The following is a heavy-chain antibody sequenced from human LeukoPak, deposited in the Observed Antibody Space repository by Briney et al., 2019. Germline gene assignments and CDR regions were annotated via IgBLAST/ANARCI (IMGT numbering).Heavy chain of an antibody. D-gene: IGHD5-24*01. Sequence: GGSLRLSCAASGFTFSSYSMNWVRQAPGKGLEWVSSISSSSSYIYYADSVKGRFTISRDNAKNSLYLQMNSLRAEDTALYYCAKDMGRWLQFVGFGDWGQGTLVTVSS. CDR3: AKDMGRWLQFVGFGD. V-gene: IGHV3-21*04. CDR1: GFTFSSYS. CDR2: ISSSSSYI. J-gene: IGHJ4*02.